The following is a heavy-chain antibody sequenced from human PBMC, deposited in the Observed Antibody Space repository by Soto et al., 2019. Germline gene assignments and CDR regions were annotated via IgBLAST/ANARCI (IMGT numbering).Heavy chain of an antibody. CDR1: GGSISPYH. CDR2: IFYSGST. V-gene: IGHV4-59*08. CDR3: ARHRGPSPYYLDY. Sequence: QVQLQESGPGLVKPSETLSLSCTVSGGSISPYHWSWIRQPPEKGLEWIGYIFYSGSTNYNPSLKSRVTISVDTSENQFSLKLSSVTAADTAVYYCARHRGPSPYYLDYWGQGTLVTVSS. J-gene: IGHJ4*02.